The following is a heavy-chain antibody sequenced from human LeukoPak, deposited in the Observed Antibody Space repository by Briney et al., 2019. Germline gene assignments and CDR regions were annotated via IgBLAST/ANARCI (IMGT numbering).Heavy chain of an antibody. Sequence: PSGTLSLTCAVSGGSISSSNWWNWVRQPPGKGLEWIGDIYHSGSTNHNPSLKSRVTISVDTSKNQFSLKLTSVTAADTAVYYCARRRLGESIFDYWGQGTLVTVSS. J-gene: IGHJ4*02. CDR1: GGSISSSNW. D-gene: IGHD3-16*01. V-gene: IGHV4-4*02. CDR2: IYHSGST. CDR3: ARRRLGESIFDY.